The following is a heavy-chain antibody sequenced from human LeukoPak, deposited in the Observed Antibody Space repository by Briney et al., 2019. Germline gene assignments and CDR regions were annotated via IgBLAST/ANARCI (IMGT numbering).Heavy chain of an antibody. J-gene: IGHJ4*02. CDR3: ARVAVAGTGGIYYFDY. D-gene: IGHD6-19*01. CDR1: GVSISSSNSY. V-gene: IGHV4-39*07. CDR2: IYHSGNT. Sequence: KPSETLSLTCTVSGVSISSSNSYWGWIRQPPGKGLEWIGTIYHSGNTYYNPSLKSRVTISVDTSKNQFSLKLSSVTAADTAVYYCARVAVAGTGGIYYFDYWGQGTLVTVSS.